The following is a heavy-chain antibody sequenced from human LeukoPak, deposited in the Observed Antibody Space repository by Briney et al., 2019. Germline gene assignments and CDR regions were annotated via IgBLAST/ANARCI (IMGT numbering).Heavy chain of an antibody. D-gene: IGHD3-10*01. Sequence: GGSLRLSCAASGFTFSSYWMSWVRQAPGKGLEWVANIKQDGSEKYNVDPVKGRFTISRDNAKNSLYLQMNSLRAEDTAVYYCARDIHNVWFGESPYYFDYWGQGTLVTVSS. J-gene: IGHJ4*02. CDR3: ARDIHNVWFGESPYYFDY. CDR2: IKQDGSEK. CDR1: GFTFSSYW. V-gene: IGHV3-7*01.